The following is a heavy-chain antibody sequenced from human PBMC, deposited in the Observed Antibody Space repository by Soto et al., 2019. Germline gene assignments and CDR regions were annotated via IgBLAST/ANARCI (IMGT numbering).Heavy chain of an antibody. CDR2: IHGTSTFS. Sequence: PGGSLRLSCVASGFTFSNNDMTWVRKAPGKGLEWVSTIHGTSTFSSYADSLECRFTISRDNSSNTAYLQMNSLRADDTADYYCAKNSGWFNAWGQGTLVSVS. J-gene: IGHJ5*02. V-gene: IGHV3-23*05. D-gene: IGHD3-10*01. CDR3: AKNSGWFNA. CDR1: GFTFSNND.